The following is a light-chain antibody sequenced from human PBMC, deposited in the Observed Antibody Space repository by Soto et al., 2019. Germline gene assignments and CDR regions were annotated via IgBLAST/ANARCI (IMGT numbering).Light chain of an antibody. CDR1: QSVLFTSNNKSY. V-gene: IGKV4-1*01. J-gene: IGKJ4*01. Sequence: DIVMTPSPDSLVVSLGERATINCESSQSVLFTSNNKSYLAWYQQKPGQPPKLLLSWASARESGVPERFSGSGSGTLFTLSISSLQAEDVAVYYCQQYYTLPLTFGGGTKVDI. CDR3: QQYYTLPLT. CDR2: WAS.